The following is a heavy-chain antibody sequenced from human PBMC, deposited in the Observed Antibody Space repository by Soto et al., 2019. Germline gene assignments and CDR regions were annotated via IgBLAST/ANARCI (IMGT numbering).Heavy chain of an antibody. D-gene: IGHD3-10*01. Sequence: PSETLSLTCGVSGGSIRNYFWSWIRQPPGKNLEWIGYIYYDGTTKYRPSLESRVTMSVDTSQNQFSLHLTSVTAADTAVYFCARGGGSFGPYYYYAMDVWGQGTTVTVSS. V-gene: IGHV4-59*13. CDR3: ARGGGSFGPYYYYAMDV. CDR1: GGSIRNYF. CDR2: IYYDGTT. J-gene: IGHJ6*02.